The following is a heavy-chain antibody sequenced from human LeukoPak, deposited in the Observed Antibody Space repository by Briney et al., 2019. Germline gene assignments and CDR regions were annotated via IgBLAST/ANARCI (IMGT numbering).Heavy chain of an antibody. CDR2: ISGSGGST. V-gene: IGHV3-23*01. J-gene: IGHJ6*04. CDR1: GFTFSSYA. Sequence: GGSLRLSCAASGFTFSSYAMSWVRQAPGKGLEWVSAISGSGGSTYYADSVKGRFTISRDNSKNTLYLQMNSLRAEGTAVYYCAKKAGLYYYYYGMDVWGKGTTVTVSS. CDR3: AKKAGLYYYYYGMDV. D-gene: IGHD3/OR15-3a*01.